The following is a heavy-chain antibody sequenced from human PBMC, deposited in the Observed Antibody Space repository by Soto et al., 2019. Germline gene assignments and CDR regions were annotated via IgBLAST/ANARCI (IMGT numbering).Heavy chain of an antibody. CDR2: IYYSGST. D-gene: IGHD2-2*01. CDR3: ARRVRGDPRYCSSTSCYARSDGMDV. CDR1: GGSISSSSYY. J-gene: IGHJ6*02. Sequence: TLSLTCTVSGGSISSSSYYWGWIRQPPGKGLEWIGSIYYSGSTYYNPSLKSRVTISVDTSKNQFSLKLSSVTAADTAVYYCARRVRGDPRYCSSTSCYARSDGMDVWGQGTTVTVSS. V-gene: IGHV4-39*01.